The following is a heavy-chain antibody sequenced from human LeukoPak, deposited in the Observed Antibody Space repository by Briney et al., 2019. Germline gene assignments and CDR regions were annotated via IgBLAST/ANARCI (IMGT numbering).Heavy chain of an antibody. CDR3: ARDLRVTMVRGVPRSPFDY. J-gene: IGHJ4*02. V-gene: IGHV3-21*01. D-gene: IGHD3-10*01. CDR1: GFTFSSYS. CDR2: ISSSSSYI. Sequence: GGSLRLSCAASGFTFSSYSMNWVRQAPGKGLEWVSSISSSSSYIYYADSVKGRFTISRDNAKNSLYLPMNSLRAEDTAVYYCARDLRVTMVRGVPRSPFDYWGQGTLVTVSS.